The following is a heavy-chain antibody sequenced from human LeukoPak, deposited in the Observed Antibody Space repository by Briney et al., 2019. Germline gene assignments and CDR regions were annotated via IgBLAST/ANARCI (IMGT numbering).Heavy chain of an antibody. V-gene: IGHV3-9*01. CDR2: ISWNSGSI. CDR3: AKGNNILTGYYLPHYFDY. Sequence: GRSLRLSCAASGFTFDDYAMHWVRQAPGKGLEWVSGISWNSGSIGYADSVKGRFTISRDNAKNSLYLQMNSLRAEDTALYYCAKGNNILTGYYLPHYFDYWGQGTLVTVSS. CDR1: GFTFDDYA. J-gene: IGHJ4*02. D-gene: IGHD3-9*01.